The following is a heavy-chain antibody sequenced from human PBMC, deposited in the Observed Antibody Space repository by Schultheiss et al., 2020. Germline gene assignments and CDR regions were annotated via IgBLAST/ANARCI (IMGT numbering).Heavy chain of an antibody. Sequence: GGSLRLSCAASGFTFSSYDMHWVRQATGKGLEWVSAIGTAGDTYYPGSVKGRFTISRDNAKNSVYLQMNSLRTKDTAVYRCARDRAWNYMDSWGQGTLVTVAS. V-gene: IGHV3-13*01. CDR1: GFTFSSYD. D-gene: IGHD1-1*01. J-gene: IGHJ4*02. CDR3: ARDRAWNYMDS. CDR2: IGTAGDT.